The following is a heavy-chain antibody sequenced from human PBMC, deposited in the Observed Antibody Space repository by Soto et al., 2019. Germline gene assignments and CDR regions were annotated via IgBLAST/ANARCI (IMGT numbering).Heavy chain of an antibody. V-gene: IGHV3-48*02. CDR1: GFTFSTFS. CDR2: ISGGGRPI. J-gene: IGHJ4*02. Sequence: EVQLEESGGGSVQPGGSLRLSCAASGFTFSTFSMNWVRQAPGRGLEWISYISGGGRPISYADSVKGRFTISRDNAKNSLYLQMDSLPDEDTAVYYCARDLGWAFDSWGQGTLVTVSS. D-gene: IGHD6-19*01. CDR3: ARDLGWAFDS.